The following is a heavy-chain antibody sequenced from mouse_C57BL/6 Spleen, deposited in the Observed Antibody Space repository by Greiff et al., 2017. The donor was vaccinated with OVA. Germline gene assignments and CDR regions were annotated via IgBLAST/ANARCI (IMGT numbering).Heavy chain of an antibody. CDR1: GYTFTDYE. V-gene: IGHV1-15*01. Sequence: QVQLQQSGAELVRPGASVTLSCKASGYTFTDYEMHWVKQTPVHGLEWIGAIDPETGGTAYNQKFKGKAILTADKSSSTAYMELRSLTSEDSAVYYCTRYALPNWGFDYWGQGTTLTVSS. CDR3: TRYALPNWGFDY. J-gene: IGHJ2*01. CDR2: IDPETGGT. D-gene: IGHD4-1*01.